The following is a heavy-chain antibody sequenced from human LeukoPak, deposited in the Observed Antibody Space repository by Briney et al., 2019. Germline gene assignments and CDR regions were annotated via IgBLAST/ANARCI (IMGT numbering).Heavy chain of an antibody. Sequence: ASVKVSCKASGYTFTGYYMHWVRQAPGQGLEWMGRINPNSGGTNYAQKFQGRVTMTRDTSISTAYMELSRLRSDDTAVYYCAINYLYGPYYFAYWGQGTLVTVSS. CDR1: GYTFTGYY. D-gene: IGHD2/OR15-2a*01. V-gene: IGHV1-2*06. CDR2: INPNSGGT. J-gene: IGHJ4*02. CDR3: AINYLYGPYYFAY.